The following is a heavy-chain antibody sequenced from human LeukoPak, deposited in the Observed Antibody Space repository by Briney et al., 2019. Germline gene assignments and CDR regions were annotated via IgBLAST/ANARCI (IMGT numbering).Heavy chain of an antibody. Sequence: GGSLRLSCAASGFTLSSYWMHWVRQAPGKGLVWVSRINSDGSSTAYADSVKGRVTISRDNAKNTLYLQMNSLRAEDTAAYYCARPTSGSRVGAFDIWGQGTMVTVSS. J-gene: IGHJ3*02. V-gene: IGHV3-74*01. CDR1: GFTLSSYW. CDR3: ARPTSGSRVGAFDI. CDR2: INSDGSST. D-gene: IGHD3-10*01.